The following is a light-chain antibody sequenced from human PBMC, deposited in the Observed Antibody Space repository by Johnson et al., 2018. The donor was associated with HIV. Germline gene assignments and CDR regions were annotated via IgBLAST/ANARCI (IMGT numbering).Light chain of an antibody. V-gene: IGLV1-51*02. Sequence: QSVLTQTLRAAESGQKVTISCSGSSSNIGNNYVSWYQQLPGTAPKLLIYENNKRPSGIPGRFSGSKSGPSATLGITGLQTGDEADYYCGTWDSSLTSYVFGAGTKVTVL. CDR3: GTWDSSLTSYV. J-gene: IGLJ1*01. CDR2: ENN. CDR1: SSNIGNNY.